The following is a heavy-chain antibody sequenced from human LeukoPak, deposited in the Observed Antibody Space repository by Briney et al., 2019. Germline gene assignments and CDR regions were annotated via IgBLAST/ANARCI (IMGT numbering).Heavy chain of an antibody. Sequence: KTGGSLRLSCAASGFAFSSYNMKWVRQAPGKGLEWVSFISATSTYIYYADSVKGRFTVSRDNSKNLLYLQMDSLRVEDTAVYYCAGAGTCSSTSCDGGIEYWGQGTLVTVSS. CDR2: ISATSTYI. CDR3: AGAGTCSSTSCDGGIEY. D-gene: IGHD2-2*01. J-gene: IGHJ4*02. CDR1: GFAFSSYN. V-gene: IGHV3-21*06.